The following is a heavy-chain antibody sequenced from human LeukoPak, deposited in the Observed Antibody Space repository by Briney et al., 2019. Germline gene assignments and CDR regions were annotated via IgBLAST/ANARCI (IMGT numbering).Heavy chain of an antibody. J-gene: IGHJ4*02. V-gene: IGHV1-2*06. CDR2: INPNSCGT. Sequence: PGGSLRLSCVASGFTSGNYWMHWVRQAPGQGLEWMGRINPNSCGTNYAQKFQGRVTMTRDTSISTAYMELSRLRSDDTAVYYCARENGYDYVDYWGQGTLVTVSS. CDR3: ARENGYDYVDY. CDR1: GFTSGNYW. D-gene: IGHD3-16*01.